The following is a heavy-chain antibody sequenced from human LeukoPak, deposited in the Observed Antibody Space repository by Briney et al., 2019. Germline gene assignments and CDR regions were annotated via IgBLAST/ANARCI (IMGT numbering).Heavy chain of an antibody. D-gene: IGHD1-7*01. CDR3: TRDRFGNYDFDQ. CDR2: ISWDGGTR. J-gene: IGHJ4*02. Sequence: GGSLRLSCAASGFTFDDYTIHWVRQAPGRGLEWVSLISWDGGTRYYADSVKGRFTVSRDNAKNSLFLQMNSLRAEDTAIYYCTRDRFGNYDFDQWGQGTLVTVSS. V-gene: IGHV3-43*01. CDR1: GFTFDDYT.